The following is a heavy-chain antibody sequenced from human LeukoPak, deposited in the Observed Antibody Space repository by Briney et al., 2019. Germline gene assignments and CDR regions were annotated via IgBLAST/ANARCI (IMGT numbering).Heavy chain of an antibody. J-gene: IGHJ4*02. D-gene: IGHD5/OR15-5a*01. CDR1: GYTLTELS. CDR2: FDPEDGET. CDR3: ATGVYGPYFDY. Sequence: ASVKVSCKVSGYTLTELSMHWVRQAPGKGLEWMGGFDPEDGETTYAQKFQGRVTMTEATSTDTAYMELSSLRSEDTAVYYCATGVYGPYFDYWGQGTLVTVSS. V-gene: IGHV1-24*01.